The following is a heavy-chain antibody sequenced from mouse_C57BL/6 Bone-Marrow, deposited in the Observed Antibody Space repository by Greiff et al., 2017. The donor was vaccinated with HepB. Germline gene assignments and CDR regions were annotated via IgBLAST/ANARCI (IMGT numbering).Heavy chain of an antibody. CDR3: ARTTAQASYFDY. D-gene: IGHD3-2*02. J-gene: IGHJ2*01. CDR2: INPSNGGT. CDR1: GYTFTSYW. Sequence: QVQLKQPGTELVKPGASVKLSCKASGYTFTSYWMHWVKQRPGQGLEWIGNINPSNGGTNYNEKFKSKATLTVDKSSSTAYMQLSSLTSEDSAVYYCARTTAQASYFDYWGQGTTLTVSS. V-gene: IGHV1-53*01.